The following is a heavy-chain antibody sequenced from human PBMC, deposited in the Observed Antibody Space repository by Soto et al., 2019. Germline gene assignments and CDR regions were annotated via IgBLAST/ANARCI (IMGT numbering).Heavy chain of an antibody. D-gene: IGHD1-26*01. Sequence: QVQLVQSGAEVKKPGSSVKVSRKASGGTFSSYAISWVRQAPGQGLEWMGGIIPIFGTANYAQKFQGRVTITADESTSTAYMELSSLRSEDTAVYYCARAGEGGSRLGGWGYWGQGTLVTVSS. CDR1: GGTFSSYA. V-gene: IGHV1-69*01. CDR2: IIPIFGTA. CDR3: ARAGEGGSRLGGWGY. J-gene: IGHJ4*02.